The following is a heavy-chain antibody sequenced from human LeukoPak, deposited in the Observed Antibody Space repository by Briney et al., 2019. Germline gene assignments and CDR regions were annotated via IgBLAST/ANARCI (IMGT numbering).Heavy chain of an antibody. CDR2: THTSGST. J-gene: IGHJ4*02. CDR3: ARGRWNTGMVSPYYFDY. Sequence: SETLSLTCTVSGGSISNYYWSWIRQPAGKGLEWIGRTHTSGSTNYNPSLKSRVTMSVDKSKNQFSLKLSSVTAADTAVYYCARGRWNTGMVSPYYFDYWGQGTLVTVSS. CDR1: GGSISNYY. D-gene: IGHD5-18*01. V-gene: IGHV4-4*07.